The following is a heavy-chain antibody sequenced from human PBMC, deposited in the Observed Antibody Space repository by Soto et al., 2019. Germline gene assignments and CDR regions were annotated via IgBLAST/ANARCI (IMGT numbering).Heavy chain of an antibody. V-gene: IGHV3-30-3*01. CDR2: ISYDGSNK. CDR1: RFPFSSYA. CDR3: ARDPRYYDFWSGYYLADYYGMDV. D-gene: IGHD3-3*01. Sequence: LRLSCAASRFPFSSYAMNGVRQAPGKGLEWVAVISYDGSNKYYADSVKGRFTISRDNSKNTLYLQMNSLRAEDTAVYYCARDPRYYDFWSGYYLADYYGMDVWGQGTTVTVS. J-gene: IGHJ6*02.